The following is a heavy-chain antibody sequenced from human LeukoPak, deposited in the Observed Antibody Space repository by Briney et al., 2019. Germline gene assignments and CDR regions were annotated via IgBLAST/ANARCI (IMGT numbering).Heavy chain of an antibody. V-gene: IGHV1-18*04. CDR1: GYSFTIYG. CDR2: ISAYNGNT. Sequence: ASVKVSCKASGYSFTIYGISWVRQAPGQGREGMGWISAYNGNTNYAQKLQGRVTMTTDTSTSTAYMELRSLRSDDTAVYYCARVEGFGELLSDYWGQGTLVTVSS. D-gene: IGHD3-10*01. CDR3: ARVEGFGELLSDY. J-gene: IGHJ4*02.